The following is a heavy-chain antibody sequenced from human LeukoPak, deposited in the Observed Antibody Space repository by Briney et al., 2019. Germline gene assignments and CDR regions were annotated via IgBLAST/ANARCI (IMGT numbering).Heavy chain of an antibody. CDR1: GFTFDDYA. CDR3: AKDAGSSWYSGMDV. V-gene: IGHV3-9*01. Sequence: GGSLRLSCAASGFTFDDYAMHWVRQAPGKGLEGVSGISWNSGSIGYADSVKGRFTISRDNAKNSLYLQMNSLRAEDTALYYCAKDAGSSWYSGMDVWGQGTTVTVSS. J-gene: IGHJ6*02. D-gene: IGHD6-13*01. CDR2: ISWNSGSI.